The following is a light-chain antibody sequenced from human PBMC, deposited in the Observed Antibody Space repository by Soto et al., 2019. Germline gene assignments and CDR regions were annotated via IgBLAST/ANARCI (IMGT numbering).Light chain of an antibody. CDR3: QQYGRSPA. CDR2: GAS. V-gene: IGKV3-20*01. CDR1: QIVTSSY. J-gene: IGKJ4*01. Sequence: EIVLTQSPGTLSLSPGERATLSCRASQIVTSSYLAWYQQKPGQAPRLLIYGASSRATGIPARFSGSGSGTDFTLTISRLEPEDFAVYYCQQYGRSPAFGGGTKVEIK.